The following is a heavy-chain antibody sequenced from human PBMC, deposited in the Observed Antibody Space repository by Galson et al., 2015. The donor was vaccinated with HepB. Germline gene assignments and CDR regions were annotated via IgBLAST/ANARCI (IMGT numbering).Heavy chain of an antibody. CDR2: IIPIFGTA. D-gene: IGHD2-15*01. Sequence: SVKVSCKASGGTFSSYAISWVRQAPGQGLEWMGGIIPIFGTANYAQKFQGRVTITADKSTSTAYMELSSLRSEDTAVYYCARVVGDREYCSGGSCQYYYYGMDVWGQGTTVTVSS. CDR3: ARVVGDREYCSGGSCQYYYYGMDV. V-gene: IGHV1-69*06. CDR1: GGTFSSYA. J-gene: IGHJ6*02.